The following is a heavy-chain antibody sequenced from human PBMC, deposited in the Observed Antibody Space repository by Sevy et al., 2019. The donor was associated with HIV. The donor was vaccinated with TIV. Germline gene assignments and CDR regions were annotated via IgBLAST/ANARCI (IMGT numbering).Heavy chain of an antibody. CDR1: GASISSYY. Sequence: SETLSLTCTVSGASISSYYWSWIRQPAGKGLEWIGRISTSGTNYNPSLKSRVTMSLDTSKNQCSLMLSSVTAADTAIYYCARHPWGQLAHFNYYYMDVWGKGTTVTVSS. V-gene: IGHV4-4*07. D-gene: IGHD6-13*01. CDR3: ARHPWGQLAHFNYYYMDV. CDR2: ISTSGT. J-gene: IGHJ6*03.